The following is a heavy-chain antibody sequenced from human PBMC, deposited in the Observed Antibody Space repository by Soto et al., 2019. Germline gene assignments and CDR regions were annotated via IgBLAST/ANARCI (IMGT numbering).Heavy chain of an antibody. CDR3: ARDPLYSRSPFYYYYGMDV. D-gene: IGHD6-13*01. Sequence: GARRLSCAASGFTFSSYGMHWVRQAPGKGLEWVAVIWYDGSNKYYADSVKGRFTISRDNSKNTLYLQMNSLRAEDTDVYYCARDPLYSRSPFYYYYGMDVWGQGTQVTVSS. V-gene: IGHV3-33*01. J-gene: IGHJ6*02. CDR2: IWYDGSNK. CDR1: GFTFSSYG.